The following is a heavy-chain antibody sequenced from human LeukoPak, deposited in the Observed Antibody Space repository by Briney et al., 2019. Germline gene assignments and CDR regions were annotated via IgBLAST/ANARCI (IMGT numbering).Heavy chain of an antibody. D-gene: IGHD4-17*01. CDR1: GFTVSSDS. Sequence: GGSLRLSCTVSGFTVSSDSMSWVRQAPGKGPEWVSFIYSGGSTHYSASVKGRFTISRNNSKNTLYLQMNSLRAEDTAVYYCARIRTVTPFDAFDIWGQGTMVTVSS. CDR2: IYSGGST. V-gene: IGHV3-53*01. CDR3: ARIRTVTPFDAFDI. J-gene: IGHJ3*02.